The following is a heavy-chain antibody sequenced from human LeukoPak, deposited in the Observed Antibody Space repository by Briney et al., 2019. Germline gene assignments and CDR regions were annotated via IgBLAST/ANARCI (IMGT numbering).Heavy chain of an antibody. D-gene: IGHD3-3*01. V-gene: IGHV3-21*01. Sequence: GGSLRLSCAASGFTFSSYSMNWVRQAPGKGLEWVSSISSSSSYIYYADSVKGRFTISRDNAKDSLYLQMNSLRAEDTAVYYCARDLIDFWRGYYYYFDYWGRGTLVTVSS. CDR1: GFTFSSYS. J-gene: IGHJ4*02. CDR2: ISSSSSYI. CDR3: ARDLIDFWRGYYYYFDY.